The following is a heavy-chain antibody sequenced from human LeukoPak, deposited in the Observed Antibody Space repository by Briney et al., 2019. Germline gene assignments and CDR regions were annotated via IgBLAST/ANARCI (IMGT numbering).Heavy chain of an antibody. CDR3: ARDRGFYDAFDI. J-gene: IGHJ3*02. CDR2: ISSSSSTI. CDR1: GFTFSSYS. Sequence: PGGSLRLSCAASGFTFSSYSMNWVRQAPGKGLEWVSSISSSSSTIYYADSVKGRFTVSRDNAKNSLYLQMNSLRAEDTAVYYCARDRGFYDAFDIWGQGTMVTVSS. V-gene: IGHV3-48*04. D-gene: IGHD2/OR15-2a*01.